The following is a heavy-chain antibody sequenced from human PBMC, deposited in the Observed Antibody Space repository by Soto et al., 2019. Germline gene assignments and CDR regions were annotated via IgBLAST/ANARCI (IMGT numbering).Heavy chain of an antibody. Sequence: QVQLVKSGGGVVQPGRSLRLSCAASGFTFSSYAMHWVRQAPGKGLEWVAVISYDGSNKYYADSVKGRFTISRDNSKNTLYLQMNSLRAEDTAVYYCARDSNYYDSSGFQLDYWGQGTLVTVSS. J-gene: IGHJ4*02. CDR3: ARDSNYYDSSGFQLDY. V-gene: IGHV3-30-3*01. CDR2: ISYDGSNK. CDR1: GFTFSSYA. D-gene: IGHD3-22*01.